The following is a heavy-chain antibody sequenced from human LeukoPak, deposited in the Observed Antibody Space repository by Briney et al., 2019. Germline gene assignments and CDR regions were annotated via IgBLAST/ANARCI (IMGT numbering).Heavy chain of an antibody. D-gene: IGHD4-17*01. J-gene: IGHJ4*02. CDR3: ARVLDGDYEDYFDY. V-gene: IGHV4-39*01. Sequence: SETLSLTCTVSGGSVSSSSYYWGWIRQPPGKGMEWIGSVYYSGSTYHNPSLKSRVTISVDASKNQFSLKLSSVTAADTAVYYCARVLDGDYEDYFDYWGQGTPVTVSS. CDR2: VYYSGST. CDR1: GGSVSSSSYY.